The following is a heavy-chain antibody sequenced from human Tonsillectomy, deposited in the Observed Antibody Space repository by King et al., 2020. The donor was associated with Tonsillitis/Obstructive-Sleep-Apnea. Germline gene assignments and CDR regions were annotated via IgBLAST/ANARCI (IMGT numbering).Heavy chain of an antibody. CDR3: ARGILKNYYDV. J-gene: IGHJ4*02. CDR1: GGSFSGYY. CDR2: INHSGST. Sequence: VQLQQWGAGLLKPSETLSLTCAVYGGSFSGYYWSWIRQPPGKGLEWIGEINHSGSTNYNPSLKSRVTISVDTSKNQFSLKQISVTAADTAVYYCARGILKNYYDVWGQGTLVTVSS. V-gene: IGHV4-34*01.